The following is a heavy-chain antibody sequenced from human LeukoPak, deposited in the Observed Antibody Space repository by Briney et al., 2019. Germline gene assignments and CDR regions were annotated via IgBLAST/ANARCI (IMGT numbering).Heavy chain of an antibody. CDR1: GFTFTNYW. CDR2: INSDGSST. J-gene: IGHJ4*02. CDR3: AGIDFDY. V-gene: IGHV3-74*01. Sequence: GGSLRLSCAASGFTFTNYWMHWVRQAPGKGLVWVSRINSDGSSTSYADSVKGRFTISRDNAENTLHLQMNSLRAEDTAVYYCAGIDFDYWGQGTLVTVSS.